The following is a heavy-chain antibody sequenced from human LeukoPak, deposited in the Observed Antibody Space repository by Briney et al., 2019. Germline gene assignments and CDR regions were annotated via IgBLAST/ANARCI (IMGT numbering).Heavy chain of an antibody. CDR1: GYTFTGYY. CDR2: INPNSGGT. V-gene: IGHV1-2*02. CDR3: AILGVGYCSGGSCYPDYYFDY. D-gene: IGHD2-15*01. J-gene: IGHJ4*02. Sequence: ASVKVSCKASGYTFTGYYMHWVRQAPGQGLEWMGWINPNSGGTNYAQKFQGRVTMTRDTSISTAYMELSRLRSDDTAVYYCAILGVGYCSGGSCYPDYYFDYWGQGTPVTVSS.